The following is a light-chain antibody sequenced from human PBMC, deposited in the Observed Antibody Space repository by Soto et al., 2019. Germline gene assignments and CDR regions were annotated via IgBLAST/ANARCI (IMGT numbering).Light chain of an antibody. J-gene: IGKJ1*01. CDR1: QSISDW. CDR3: QQYQSYPWT. CDR2: KAS. Sequence: DIQMTQSPSTLSASVGDRVTITCRASQSISDWLAWYQQTPGKAPKLLIYKASSLESGVPSRFSGSGSGTDFTLGISSLQPDDFATYYCQQYQSYPWTFGQGTKVDIK. V-gene: IGKV1-5*03.